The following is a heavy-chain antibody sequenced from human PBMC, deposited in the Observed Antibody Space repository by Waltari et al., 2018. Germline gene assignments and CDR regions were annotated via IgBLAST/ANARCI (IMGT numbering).Heavy chain of an antibody. J-gene: IGHJ3*02. CDR2: IIPIFGTA. V-gene: IGHV1-69*12. D-gene: IGHD2-2*01. CDR1: GYTFTDYY. Sequence: VQLVQSGAEVKKPGATVKISCKASGYTFTDYYMHWVRQAPGQGLEWMGGIIPIFGTANYAQKFQGRVTITADESTSTAYMELSSLRSEDTAVYYCVTSRVGAFDIWGQGTMVTVSS. CDR3: VTSRVGAFDI.